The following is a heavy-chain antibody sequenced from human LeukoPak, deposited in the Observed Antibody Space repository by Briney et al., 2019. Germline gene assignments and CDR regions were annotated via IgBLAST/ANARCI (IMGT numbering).Heavy chain of an antibody. J-gene: IGHJ4*02. D-gene: IGHD3-22*01. Sequence: SVKVSCKTSGYTFTDYDVHWVRQAPGQGLEWMGGIIPIFGTANYAQKFQGRVTITADESTSTAYMELSSLRSEDTAVYYCARPKGTYDSSGYYYQGFDYWGQGTLVTVSS. CDR1: GYTFTDYD. V-gene: IGHV1-69*13. CDR2: IIPIFGTA. CDR3: ARPKGTYDSSGYYYQGFDY.